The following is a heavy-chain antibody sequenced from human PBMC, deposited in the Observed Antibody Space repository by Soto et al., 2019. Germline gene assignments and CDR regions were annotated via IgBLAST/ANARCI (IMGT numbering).Heavy chain of an antibody. D-gene: IGHD6-13*01. J-gene: IGHJ6*02. V-gene: IGHV4-31*03. CDR1: GGSISSGGYY. CDR3: ARESGIAAAGTYYYYYGMDV. Sequence: QVQLQESGPGLVKPSQTLSLTCTVSGGSISSGGYYWSWIRQHPGKGLEWIGYIYYSGSTYYNPSLKSRVTISVDTSKNQFSLKLSSVTAADTAVYYCARESGIAAAGTYYYYYGMDVWGQGTTVTVSS. CDR2: IYYSGST.